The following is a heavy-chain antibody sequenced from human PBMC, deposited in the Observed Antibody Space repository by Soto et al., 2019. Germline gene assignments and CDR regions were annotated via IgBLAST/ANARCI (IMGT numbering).Heavy chain of an antibody. V-gene: IGHV3-30-3*01. J-gene: IGHJ6*02. CDR2: ISYDGSNK. CDR1: GFTFSSYA. Sequence: GGSLRLSCAASGFTFSSYAMHWVRQAPGKGLEWVAVISYDGSNKYYADSVKGRFTISRDNSKNTLYLQMNSLRAEDTAVYYCARGDSSSSRWYYYYYGMDVWGQGTTVTVSS. CDR3: ARGDSSSSRWYYYYYGMDV. D-gene: IGHD6-6*01.